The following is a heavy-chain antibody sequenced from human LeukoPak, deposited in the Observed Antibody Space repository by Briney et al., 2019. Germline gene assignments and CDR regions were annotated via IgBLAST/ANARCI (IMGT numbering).Heavy chain of an antibody. D-gene: IGHD1-26*01. CDR1: GYTLTDYY. CDR3: ARDWRGSYFPDF. J-gene: IGHJ4*02. CDR2: INPNSGDT. Sequence: GASVKVSCEASGYTLTDYYMHWVRQALGQGLEWMGWINPNSGDTNYAQKFQGRVTMTRDTSISTAYMELSRLTSDDTAVYYCARDWRGSYFPDFWGQGTLVTVSS. V-gene: IGHV1-2*02.